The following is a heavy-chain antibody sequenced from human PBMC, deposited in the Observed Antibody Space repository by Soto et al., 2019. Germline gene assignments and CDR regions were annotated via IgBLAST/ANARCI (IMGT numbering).Heavy chain of an antibody. J-gene: IGHJ4*02. V-gene: IGHV4-39*01. CDR1: GDSISSSSYY. CDR3: ARSGGLQHIDY. CDR2: IYYSGST. D-gene: IGHD4-4*01. Sequence: SETLSLTYTVSGDSISSSSYYWGWIRQPPGKGLEWIGSIYYSGSTYYNPFLKSRVTISVDTSKNQFSLKLSSVTAADTAVHYCARSGGLQHIDYWGQGTLVTVSS.